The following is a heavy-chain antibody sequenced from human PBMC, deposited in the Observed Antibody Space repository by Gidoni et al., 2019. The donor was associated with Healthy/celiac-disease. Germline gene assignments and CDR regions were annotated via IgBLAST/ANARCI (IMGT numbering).Heavy chain of an antibody. V-gene: IGHV3-9*01. CDR1: GFTFDDYA. Sequence: EVQLVESGGGLVQPGRSLRLSCAASGFTFDDYAMHWVRQAPGKGLEWVSGISWNSGSIGYADSVKGRFTISRDNAKNSLYLQMNSLRAEDTALYYCAKDIRGVGATVFDYWGQGTLVTVSS. CDR2: ISWNSGSI. D-gene: IGHD1-26*01. CDR3: AKDIRGVGATVFDY. J-gene: IGHJ4*02.